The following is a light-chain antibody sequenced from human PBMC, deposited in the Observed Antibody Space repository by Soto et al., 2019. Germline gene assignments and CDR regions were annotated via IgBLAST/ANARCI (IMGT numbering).Light chain of an antibody. J-gene: IGKJ2*01. V-gene: IGKV3-15*01. CDR3: QQYNDWRYT. Sequence: IVMTQSPATLSVSPGERVTLSCRASQIITSSLAWYQLKPGQAPRLLIYGASTRATGIPARFSGSGSGTEFTLTISSLQSEDFAVYYCQQYNDWRYTFGQGTKVEIK. CDR1: QIITSS. CDR2: GAS.